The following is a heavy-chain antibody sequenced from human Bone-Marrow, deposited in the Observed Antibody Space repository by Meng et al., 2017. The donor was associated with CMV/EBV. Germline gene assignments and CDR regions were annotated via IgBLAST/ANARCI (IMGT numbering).Heavy chain of an antibody. V-gene: IGHV4-31*03. D-gene: IGHD2-2*02. J-gene: IGHJ5*02. Sequence: LRLSCTVSGDSFSSGDYYWNWIRQHPGEGLEWIGNIYHSGSTDYHPSLRSRLTISIDTSKNQFSLKLRSVTAADTAVYYCARGGSLGCSSISCHTGNWFDPWGQGTLVTVSS. CDR3: ARGGSLGCSSISCHTGNWFDP. CDR1: GDSFSSGDYY. CDR2: IYHSGST.